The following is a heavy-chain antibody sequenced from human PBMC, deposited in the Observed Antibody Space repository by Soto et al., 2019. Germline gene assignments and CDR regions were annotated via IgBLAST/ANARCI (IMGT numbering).Heavy chain of an antibody. J-gene: IGHJ4*01. V-gene: IGHV1-46*03. CDR2: INPSGDST. Sequence: ASVKVSCTASGYTFTRYYMHWVRQAPGRGLEWMGIINPSGDSTYAQKFQGRVTMTRDTSTSTVYMELSSLRSEDTAVSYCARVYRSAGRCHSLYYWG. CDR3: ARVYRSAGRCHSLYY. CDR1: GYTFTRYY. D-gene: IGHD2-15*01.